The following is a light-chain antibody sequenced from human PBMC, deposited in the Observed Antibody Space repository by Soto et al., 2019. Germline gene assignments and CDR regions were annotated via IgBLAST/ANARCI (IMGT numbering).Light chain of an antibody. CDR1: QNIATY. CDR3: QQSSSTPLT. Sequence: DIQMTQSPSSVSASVGDRVTITCRASQNIATYLNWYQQKPGEAPNLLIYAASTLQSGVPSRFSGSGSGTDFTLTISSLQPEDFATYYCQQSSSTPLTFGPGTKVDLK. V-gene: IGKV1-39*01. J-gene: IGKJ3*01. CDR2: AAS.